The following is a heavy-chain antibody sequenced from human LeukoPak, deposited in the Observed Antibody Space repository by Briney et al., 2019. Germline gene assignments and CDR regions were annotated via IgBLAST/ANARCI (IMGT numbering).Heavy chain of an antibody. CDR1: GYTFTRYG. D-gene: IGHD1-7*01. CDR2: ISGYNVNT. CDR3: ARATKWNYALDI. V-gene: IGHV1-18*01. Sequence: ASVKVSCKTSGYTFTRYGMSRVREAPGQGGERMGWISGYNVNTNYAQNFQGRVTMTTDTSTSTAYMELTSLRSDDTAVYYCARATKWNYALDIWGQGTMVTVSS. J-gene: IGHJ3*02.